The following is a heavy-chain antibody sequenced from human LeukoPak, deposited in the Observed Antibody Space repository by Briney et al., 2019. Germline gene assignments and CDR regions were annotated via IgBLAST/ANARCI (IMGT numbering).Heavy chain of an antibody. V-gene: IGHV3-9*01. Sequence: GGSLRLSCAASGFAFSSYSMNWVRQAPGKGLEWVSGISWNSGSIGYADSVKGRFTISRDNAKNSLYLQMNSLRAEDTALYYCAKDMGPIVGSTRFDYWGQGTLVTVSS. D-gene: IGHD3-22*01. CDR3: AKDMGPIVGSTRFDY. J-gene: IGHJ4*02. CDR2: ISWNSGSI. CDR1: GFAFSSYS.